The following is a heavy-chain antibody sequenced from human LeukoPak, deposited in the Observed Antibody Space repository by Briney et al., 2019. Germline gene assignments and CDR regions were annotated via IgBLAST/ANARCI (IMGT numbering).Heavy chain of an antibody. D-gene: IGHD6-13*01. J-gene: IGHJ4*02. Sequence: GGSLRLSCAVSGFTFSDYWMNWVRQAPGKGLEWVASIRQDGGEKSYADSVKGRLTISRDNTKHSLYLQMSSLRAEDTGVYYCARDGTAAGLYFDLWGQGTLVTVSS. V-gene: IGHV3-7*01. CDR3: ARDGTAAGLYFDL. CDR1: GFTFSDYW. CDR2: IRQDGGEK.